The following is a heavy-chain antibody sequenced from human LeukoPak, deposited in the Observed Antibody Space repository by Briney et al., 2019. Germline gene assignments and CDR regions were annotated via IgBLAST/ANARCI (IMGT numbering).Heavy chain of an antibody. D-gene: IGHD3-3*01. J-gene: IGHJ4*02. CDR3: AKDLLDYIFWGGNITHLDY. CDR2: ISAYNGNT. V-gene: IGHV1-18*01. CDR1: GYTFTSYG. Sequence: ASVKVSCKASGYTFTSYGISWVRQAPGQGLEWMGWISAYNGNTNYAQKLQGRVTMTTDTSTSTAYMELRSLRSDDTAVYYCAKDLLDYIFWGGNITHLDYGARGTLVTVSS.